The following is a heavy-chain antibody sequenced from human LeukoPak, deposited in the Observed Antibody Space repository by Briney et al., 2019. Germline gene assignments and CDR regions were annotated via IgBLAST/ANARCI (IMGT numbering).Heavy chain of an antibody. V-gene: IGHV3-23*01. CDR3: AKDRSYYGSGSYGYFDY. CDR2: ISGSGGST. D-gene: IGHD3-10*01. CDR1: GFSVSNNY. J-gene: IGHJ4*02. Sequence: GGSLRLSCAASGFSVSNNYMNWVRQSPGKGLEWVSAISGSGGSTYYADSVKGRFTISRDNSKNTLYLQMNSLRAEDTAVYYCAKDRSYYGSGSYGYFDYWGQGTLVTVSS.